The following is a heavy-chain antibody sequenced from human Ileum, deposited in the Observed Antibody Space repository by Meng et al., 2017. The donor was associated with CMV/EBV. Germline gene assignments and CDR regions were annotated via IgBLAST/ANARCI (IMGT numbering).Heavy chain of an antibody. D-gene: IGHD2-15*01. CDR2: IYYSGSP. CDR3: VRQVVAASFDY. CDR1: GGSITSGNYY. J-gene: IGHJ4*02. V-gene: IGHV4-30-4*08. Sequence: QVEVQEAGPGLVKPSQTLSLTCTVSGGSITSGNYYWSWIRQPPGRGLEWIGYIYYSGSPYYKPSLKSRVTISLDTSKNQFSLNLRSVTATDSAVYYCVRQVVAASFDYWGQGALVTVSS.